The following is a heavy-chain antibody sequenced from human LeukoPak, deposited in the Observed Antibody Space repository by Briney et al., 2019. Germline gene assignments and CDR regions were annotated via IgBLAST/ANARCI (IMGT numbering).Heavy chain of an antibody. CDR2: INSDGSST. J-gene: IGHJ4*02. D-gene: IGHD2-2*01. CDR3: ARELPAAILRLDPGLDY. Sequence: GWSLRLSCAASVFTFSSYWMHWVRQAPGKGRVWVSRINSDGSSTSYADSVKGRFTISRDNAKNTLYLQMNSLRAEDTAVYYCARELPAAILRLDPGLDYWGQGTLVTVSS. V-gene: IGHV3-74*01. CDR1: VFTFSSYW.